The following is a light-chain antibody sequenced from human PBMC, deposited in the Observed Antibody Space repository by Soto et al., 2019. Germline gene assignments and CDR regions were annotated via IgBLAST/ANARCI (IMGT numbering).Light chain of an antibody. CDR1: SSDVGGYNY. CDR2: EVN. CDR3: SSDADNNNLI. J-gene: IGLJ2*01. V-gene: IGLV2-8*01. Sequence: QSALTQPPSASGSPGQSITISCTGTSSDVGGYNYVSWYQQHPGKAPKLIICEVNKRPSGVPDRFSGSKSGNTASLTATGLQAEDEADYYCSSDADNNNLIFAGGTKLTVL.